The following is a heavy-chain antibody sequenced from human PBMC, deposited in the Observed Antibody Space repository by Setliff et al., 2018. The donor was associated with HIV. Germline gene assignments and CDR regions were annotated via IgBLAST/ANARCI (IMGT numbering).Heavy chain of an antibody. Sequence: SETLSLTCTVSGGSISKSNYYWGWIRQPPGKGLEWIGSIFHSGSANYNPSLKSRVTISVDTSKNHFYLKLTSVTAADTAVYYCARAEMATIVAFDIWGQGTMVTVSS. CDR2: IFHSGSA. CDR3: ARAEMATIVAFDI. D-gene: IGHD5-12*01. J-gene: IGHJ3*02. CDR1: GGSISKSNYY. V-gene: IGHV4-39*07.